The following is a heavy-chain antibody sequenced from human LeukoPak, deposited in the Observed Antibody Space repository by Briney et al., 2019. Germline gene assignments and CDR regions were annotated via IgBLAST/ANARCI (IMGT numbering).Heavy chain of an antibody. CDR2: IWYDGSNK. J-gene: IGHJ4*02. D-gene: IGHD3-10*01. CDR1: GSTFSSYG. Sequence: GRSLRLSCAASGSTFSSYGMHWVRQAPGKGLEWVAAIWYDGSNKYYADSVKGRFTISRDNSKNTLYLQMNSLRAEDTAVYYCARNLDYYGSGSYSQPDYWGQGTLVTVSS. CDR3: ARNLDYYGSGSYSQPDY. V-gene: IGHV3-33*01.